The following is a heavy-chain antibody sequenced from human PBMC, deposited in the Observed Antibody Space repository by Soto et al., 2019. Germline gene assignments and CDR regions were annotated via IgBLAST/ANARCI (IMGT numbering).Heavy chain of an antibody. CDR1: GYTFTHYG. CDR3: AKGGSSGWFIDY. Sequence: ASVKVSCKASGYTFTHYGIHWVRQAPGQSLEWMGWINTGNGNTNYLQKLQGRVSIISDTLATTAYMELGSLTSEDTAVYYCAKGGSSGWFIDYWGQGTLVTVYS. D-gene: IGHD6-19*01. J-gene: IGHJ4*02. V-gene: IGHV1-3*04. CDR2: INTGNGNT.